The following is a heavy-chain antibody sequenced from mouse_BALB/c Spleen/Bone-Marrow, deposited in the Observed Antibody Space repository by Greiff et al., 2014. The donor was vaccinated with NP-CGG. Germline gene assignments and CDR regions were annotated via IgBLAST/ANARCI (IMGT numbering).Heavy chain of an antibody. CDR1: GYSFTEYY. CDR2: IDPYTGGA. V-gene: IGHV1S135*01. Sequence: VQLQQSGPELVKPGASVKVSCRTSGYSFTEYYIYWVKQSHGKSLEWIGYIDPYTGGASYNQKFKGKASLTVDKSSSSAFMHLNSLTSEDSAFYCCGRSAFPYWGQGTLVTVSA. J-gene: IGHJ3*01. D-gene: IGHD1-2*01. CDR3: GRSAFPY.